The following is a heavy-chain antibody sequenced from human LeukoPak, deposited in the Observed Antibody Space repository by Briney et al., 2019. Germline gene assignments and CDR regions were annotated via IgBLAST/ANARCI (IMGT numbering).Heavy chain of an antibody. J-gene: IGHJ5*02. CDR3: ARGVYGRGIDH. CDR2: IYDSGST. CDR1: GGSISSYY. D-gene: IGHD3-16*01. V-gene: IGHV4-59*08. Sequence: PSETLSLTCTVSGGSISSYYWSWIRQPPGKGLERIGYIYDSGSTNYNASLKGRVTISVDSSKNLFSLKLSSVTAADTAVYYCARGVYGRGIDHWGQGTLVTVSS.